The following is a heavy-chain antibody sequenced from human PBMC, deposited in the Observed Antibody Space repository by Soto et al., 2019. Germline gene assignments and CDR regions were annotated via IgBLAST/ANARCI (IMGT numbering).Heavy chain of an antibody. CDR2: VLPFLDVT. J-gene: IGHJ4*02. V-gene: IGHV1-69*10. Sequence: SLMVSCKTSEYTFSIYTLSWVRQAPGQGLVWMGWVLPFLDVTTYSQRFQGRVTITADRSTTTAYMELSSLTFEDTAVYYCARDRKNSNWPNFDSWGPGTLVTVSS. CDR3: ARDRKNSNWPNFDS. D-gene: IGHD6-13*01. CDR1: EYTFSIYT.